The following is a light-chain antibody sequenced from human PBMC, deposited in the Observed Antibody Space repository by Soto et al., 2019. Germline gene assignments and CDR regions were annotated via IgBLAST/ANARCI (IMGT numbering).Light chain of an antibody. Sequence: QAVVTQPPSVSGVPGQTITISCTGSRSNIGGGYDVHWYQQFPGTAPQLLVYGNINRPSRVPDRFSGSKSDTSASLAITGLQGEDEADYYCQSYDSSLSAWVFGGGTKVTVL. CDR2: GNI. CDR1: RSNIGGGYD. CDR3: QSYDSSLSAWV. J-gene: IGLJ3*02. V-gene: IGLV1-40*01.